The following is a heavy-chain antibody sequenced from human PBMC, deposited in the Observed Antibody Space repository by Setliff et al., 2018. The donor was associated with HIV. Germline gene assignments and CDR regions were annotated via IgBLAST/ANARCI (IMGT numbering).Heavy chain of an antibody. J-gene: IGHJ4*02. CDR1: GFTFSSYS. CDR2: ISSSSTYT. CDR3: ARLMYSSGPGSFDY. D-gene: IGHD6-19*01. V-gene: IGHV3-21*01. Sequence: GALRLSCAASGFTFSSYSMNWVRQAPGKGLEWVSSISSSSTYTFYADSVKGRFTISRDNAKNSLYLQMNSLRAEDTAVYYCARLMYSSGPGSFDYWGQGTLVTVSS.